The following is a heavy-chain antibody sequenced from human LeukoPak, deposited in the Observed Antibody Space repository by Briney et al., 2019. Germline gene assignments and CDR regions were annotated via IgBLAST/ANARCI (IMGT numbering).Heavy chain of an antibody. Sequence: PSETLSLTCTVSGGSISSYFWGWIRQPPGRALEWIGYVSYSGSTNYNPSLKSRVTISLHTSETQFSLKLTSVTAADTAVYYCARGMQSYGDYVPCFDCRGQGTLVTVSS. J-gene: IGHJ4*02. V-gene: IGHV4-59*08. D-gene: IGHD4-17*01. CDR3: ARGMQSYGDYVPCFDC. CDR1: GGSISSYF. CDR2: VSYSGST.